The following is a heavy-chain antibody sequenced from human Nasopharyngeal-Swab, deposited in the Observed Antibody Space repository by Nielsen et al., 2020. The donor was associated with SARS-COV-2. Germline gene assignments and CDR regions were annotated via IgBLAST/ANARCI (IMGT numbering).Heavy chain of an antibody. J-gene: IGHJ4*02. Sequence: GESLKISCAASGFTFSSYNMNWVRQAPGKGLEWVSYINTGSSSIYYADSVKGRFTISRDNSKNTLYLQMNSLRAEDTAVYYCAREDIAARRGSFDYWGQGTLVTVSS. CDR1: GFTFSSYN. V-gene: IGHV3-48*01. CDR3: AREDIAARRGSFDY. CDR2: INTGSSSI. D-gene: IGHD6-6*01.